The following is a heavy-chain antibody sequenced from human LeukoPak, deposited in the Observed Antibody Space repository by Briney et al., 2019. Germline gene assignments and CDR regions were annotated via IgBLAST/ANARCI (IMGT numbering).Heavy chain of an antibody. CDR3: ARSRGAGPGAYFDY. D-gene: IGHD6-19*01. Sequence: PGGSLILSCTAYGFTFSSYEMNWVRQAPGKGLEWVSYISNSGSYTNYADSVKGRFTISRDNAKNSLFLQMNSLRAEDTAVYYCARSRGAGPGAYFDYWGQGTLVTVSS. CDR2: ISNSGSYT. J-gene: IGHJ4*02. CDR1: GFTFSSYE. V-gene: IGHV3-48*03.